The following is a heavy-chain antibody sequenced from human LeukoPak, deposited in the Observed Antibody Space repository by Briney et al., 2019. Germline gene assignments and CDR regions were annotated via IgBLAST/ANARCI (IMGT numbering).Heavy chain of an antibody. V-gene: IGHV1-69*13. J-gene: IGHJ5*02. Sequence: ASVKVSCKASGYTFTNFGISWVRQAPGQGLEWMGGIIPIFGTANYAQKFQGRVTITADESTSTAYMELSSLRSEDTAVYYCARIGGRGVVPALTVPNWFDPWGQGTLVTVSS. CDR3: ARIGGRGVVPALTVPNWFDP. CDR2: IIPIFGTA. D-gene: IGHD2-2*01. CDR1: GYTFTNFG.